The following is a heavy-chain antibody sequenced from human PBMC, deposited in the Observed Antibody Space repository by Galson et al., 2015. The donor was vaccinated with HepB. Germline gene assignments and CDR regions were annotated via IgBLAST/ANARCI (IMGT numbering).Heavy chain of an antibody. V-gene: IGHV3-23*01. CDR2: ISGSGGST. CDR3: ALNGPIAARPRFDY. J-gene: IGHJ4*02. CDR1: GFTFSSYA. D-gene: IGHD6-6*01. Sequence: SLSLSCAASGFTFSSYAMSWVRQVPGKGLEWVSAISGSGGSTYYADSVKGRFTISRDNSKNTLYLQMNSLRAEDTAVYYCALNGPIAARPRFDYWGQGTLVTVSS.